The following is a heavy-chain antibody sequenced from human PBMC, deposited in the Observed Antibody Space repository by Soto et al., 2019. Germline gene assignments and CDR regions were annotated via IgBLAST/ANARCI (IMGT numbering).Heavy chain of an antibody. CDR1: GYTFSSYG. J-gene: IGHJ4*02. CDR2: ITNFRGEK. Sequence: GSSVKVSCKTSGYTFSSYGISWVRQAPGQGLEWMGWITNFRGEKTYADKYQGRLTMTTETSTNTAYMELTSLTLDDTAVYYCVREVGSRRPSSESLDYWGKGTLVTVAS. D-gene: IGHD6-25*01. CDR3: VREVGSRRPSSESLDY. V-gene: IGHV1-18*01.